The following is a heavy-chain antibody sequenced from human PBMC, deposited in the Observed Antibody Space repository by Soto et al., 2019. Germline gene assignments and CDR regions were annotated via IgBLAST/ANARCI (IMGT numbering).Heavy chain of an antibody. Sequence: EVQLLESGGGLVQPGGSLRLSCVASGFTFSSYAMSWVRQAPGKGLEWVSAISSAGRTYYADSVKGRFTISRDNSKNTLYLQMNSLRGEDTAVHYCAKAESSYASGWYAYWGQGTLVTVSS. J-gene: IGHJ4*02. V-gene: IGHV3-23*01. CDR1: GFTFSSYA. CDR2: ISSAGRT. D-gene: IGHD6-19*01. CDR3: AKAESSYASGWYAY.